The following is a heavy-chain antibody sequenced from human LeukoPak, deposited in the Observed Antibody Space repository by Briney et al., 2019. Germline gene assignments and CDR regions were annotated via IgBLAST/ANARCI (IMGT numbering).Heavy chain of an antibody. Sequence: SETLSLTCAVYGGSFSGYYWSWIRQPPGKGLEWIGEINHSGSTNYNPSLKSRVTISVDTSTNQFSLKLSSVTAADTAVYYCARGLKSGSYLHREYYFDYWGQGTLVTVSS. CDR3: ARGLKSGSYLHREYYFDY. D-gene: IGHD1-26*01. J-gene: IGHJ4*02. V-gene: IGHV4-34*01. CDR2: INHSGST. CDR1: GGSFSGYY.